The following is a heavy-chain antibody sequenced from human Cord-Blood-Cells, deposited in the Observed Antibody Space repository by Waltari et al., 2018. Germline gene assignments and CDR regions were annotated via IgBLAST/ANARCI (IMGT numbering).Heavy chain of an antibody. CDR1: GGSISSSTYY. D-gene: IGHD1-26*01. V-gene: IGHV4-39*01. CDR3: ARRDIVGATDY. J-gene: IGHJ4*02. Sequence: QLQLQESGPGLVKPSETLSLTCTVSGGSISSSTYYWGWIRQPPGKGLEWIGSFYYSGSTYYNPSLKGRVTISVDTSKNQFSLKLSSVTAADTAVYYCARRDIVGATDYWGQGTLVTVSS. CDR2: FYYSGST.